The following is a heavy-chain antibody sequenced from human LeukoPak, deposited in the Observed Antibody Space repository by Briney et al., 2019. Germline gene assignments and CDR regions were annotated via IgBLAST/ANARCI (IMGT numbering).Heavy chain of an antibody. J-gene: IGHJ4*02. V-gene: IGHV3-7*01. D-gene: IGHD3-10*01. Sequence: PGGSLRLSCAASGFTFSSYWMSWVRQAPRKGLEWVAKIKQDGSEKYYVDSVKGRFTISRDNAKNSLYLQMNSLRAEDTAVYYCARDRPPYGSGSYYNIWGQGTLVTVSS. CDR3: ARDRPPYGSGSYYNI. CDR1: GFTFSSYW. CDR2: IKQDGSEK.